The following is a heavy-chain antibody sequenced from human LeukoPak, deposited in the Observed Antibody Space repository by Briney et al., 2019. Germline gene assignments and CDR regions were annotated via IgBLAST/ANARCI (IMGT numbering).Heavy chain of an antibody. D-gene: IGHD3-22*01. Sequence: GGSLRLSCAASGFTFSSYGMHWVRQAPGKGLEWVAFIRYDGSNKYYADSVKGRFTISRDNSKNTLYLQMNSLRAEDTAVYYCAKDGGIGYYDSSGYSPYFDYWGQGTLVTVSP. CDR1: GFTFSSYG. V-gene: IGHV3-30*02. CDR2: IRYDGSNK. CDR3: AKDGGIGYYDSSGYSPYFDY. J-gene: IGHJ4*02.